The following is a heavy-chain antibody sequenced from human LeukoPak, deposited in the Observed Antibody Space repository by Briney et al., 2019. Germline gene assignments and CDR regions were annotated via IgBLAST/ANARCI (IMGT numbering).Heavy chain of an antibody. CDR3: ARHAAFAEYQSHLTHFDY. CDR2: IYHSGST. D-gene: IGHD2-2*01. CDR1: GGSISSYY. V-gene: IGHV4-59*08. Sequence: NSSETLSLTCTVSGGSISSYYWSWIRQPPGKRLEWIGYIYHSGSTNYNSSLKRRVTISVDTSKNQFSLKLSSVTAADTAVYYCARHAAFAEYQSHLTHFDYWGQGTLVTVSS. J-gene: IGHJ4*02.